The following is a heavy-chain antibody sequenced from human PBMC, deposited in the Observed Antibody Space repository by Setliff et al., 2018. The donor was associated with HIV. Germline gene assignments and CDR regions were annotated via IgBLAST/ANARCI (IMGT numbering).Heavy chain of an antibody. Sequence: LSLTCTVPGGSITSSSYYWGWIRQPPGKGLEWIGSIYYSGSTDYNPSLRSRVTISIDTTKNQFYLKMSPVTAADTAVYYCARSPFLPSGYFADWGQGTLVTVSS. J-gene: IGHJ4*02. V-gene: IGHV4-39*07. D-gene: IGHD3-3*01. CDR3: ARSPFLPSGYFAD. CDR1: GGSITSSSYY. CDR2: IYYSGST.